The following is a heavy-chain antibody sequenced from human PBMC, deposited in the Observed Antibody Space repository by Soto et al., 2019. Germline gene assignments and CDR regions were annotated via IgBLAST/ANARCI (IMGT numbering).Heavy chain of an antibody. V-gene: IGHV3-15*01. CDR1: GFTFSNAW. J-gene: IGHJ4*02. Sequence: GGSLRLSCAASGFTFSNAWMNWGCQAPGQGLEWVCRIKSNTGGRTNDNPALVKGGFTIASADSNNTLYLQMNSPTTEATVYYSCTNDYYDSSGYYGVDYWGQGTLVTVSS. D-gene: IGHD3-22*01. CDR2: IKSNTGGRTN. CDR3: TNDYYDSSGYYGVDY.